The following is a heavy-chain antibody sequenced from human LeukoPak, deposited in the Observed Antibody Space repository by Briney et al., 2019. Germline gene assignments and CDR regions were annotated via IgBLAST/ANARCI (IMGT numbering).Heavy chain of an antibody. V-gene: IGHV3-48*03. CDR1: GFTFSSFE. J-gene: IGHJ4*02. CDR2: ISSSGTTI. CDR3: AKNRNYYDSSGYYNYFDY. Sequence: GGSLRLSCAASGFTFSSFEMNWVRQAPGKGLEWLSYISSSGTTIYYADSVKGRFTISRDDSKNTLYLQMNSLRAEDTAVYYCAKNRNYYDSSGYYNYFDYWGQGTLVTVSS. D-gene: IGHD3-22*01.